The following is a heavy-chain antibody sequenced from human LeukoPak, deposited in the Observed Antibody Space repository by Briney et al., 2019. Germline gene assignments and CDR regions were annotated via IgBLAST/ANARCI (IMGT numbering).Heavy chain of an antibody. CDR1: GLTFDDYA. Sequence: PGGSLRLSCLASGLTFDDYAMHWARQAPGKGLERVSGISWNSGSIDYADSVKGRFTITRDNAKKSLNLQMNSLRPEDTALYYCVKVSGYSYGYFDFWGQGTLVTVSS. CDR3: VKVSGYSYGYFDF. V-gene: IGHV3-9*01. D-gene: IGHD5-18*01. CDR2: ISWNSGSI. J-gene: IGHJ4*02.